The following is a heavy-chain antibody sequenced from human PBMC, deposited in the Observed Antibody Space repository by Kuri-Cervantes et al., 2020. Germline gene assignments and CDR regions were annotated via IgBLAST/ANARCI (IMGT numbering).Heavy chain of an antibody. Sequence: GGSLRLSCAASGFTFSNHGMHWVRQAPGKGLEWVSNIRASGVSTFFADSVKGRFTISRDNSKDSLWLQMNSLGVDGTAVYYCARGGYNTPFDYWGQGTLVTVSS. CDR3: ARGGYNTPFDY. CDR1: GFTFSNHG. V-gene: IGHV3-23*01. J-gene: IGHJ4*02. D-gene: IGHD5-24*01. CDR2: IRASGVST.